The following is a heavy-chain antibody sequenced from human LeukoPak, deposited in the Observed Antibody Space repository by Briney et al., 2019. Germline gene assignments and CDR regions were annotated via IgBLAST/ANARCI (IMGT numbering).Heavy chain of an antibody. Sequence: ASVKVSCKASGYTFTSYAMNWVRQAPGQGLEWMGWINTNTGNPTYAQGFTGRFVFSLDTSVSTAYLQISSRKAEDTAVYYCARDPSVDSIPPTMGMDVWGKGTTVTISS. D-gene: IGHD3-3*02. CDR2: INTNTGNP. V-gene: IGHV7-4-1*02. CDR3: ARDPSVDSIPPTMGMDV. J-gene: IGHJ6*03. CDR1: GYTFTSYA.